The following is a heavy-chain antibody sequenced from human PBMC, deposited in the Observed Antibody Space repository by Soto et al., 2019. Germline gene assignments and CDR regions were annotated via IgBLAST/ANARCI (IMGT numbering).Heavy chain of an antibody. CDR2: IKGDGSEK. CDR3: ARIGYRSSSFDY. CDR1: GFIFSTYW. J-gene: IGHJ4*02. Sequence: GGSLRLSCAASGFIFSTYWMSWVRQAPGKGLEWVANIKGDGSEKDYADSVKGRLTISRDNAKKSVYLEMNSLRAEDTAVYYCARIGYRSSSFDYWGQGTLVTVSS. D-gene: IGHD6-6*01. V-gene: IGHV3-7*01.